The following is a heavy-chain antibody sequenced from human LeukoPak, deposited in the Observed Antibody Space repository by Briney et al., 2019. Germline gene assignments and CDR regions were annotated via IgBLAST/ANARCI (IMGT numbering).Heavy chain of an antibody. CDR2: INYSGST. CDR1: GGSISSYS. J-gene: IGHJ4*02. Sequence: KPSETLSLTCTVSGGSISSYSWSWIRQPPGKGLEWIGYINYSGSTNYNPSLKSRVTISVDTSKNQFSLKLSSVTAADTAVYYCARVEMATITSFDYWGQGTLVTASS. V-gene: IGHV4-59*01. D-gene: IGHD5-24*01. CDR3: ARVEMATITSFDY.